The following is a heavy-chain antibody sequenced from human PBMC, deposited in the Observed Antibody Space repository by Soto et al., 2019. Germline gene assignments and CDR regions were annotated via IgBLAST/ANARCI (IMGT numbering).Heavy chain of an antibody. V-gene: IGHV1-69*01. CDR2: IIPVFGTT. J-gene: IGHJ4*02. CDR3: ARGGSPYVWFNEF. D-gene: IGHD3-16*01. Sequence: QGQPVQSGPEVKKPGSSVKVSCKDSGGLFSSFAINWVRQAPGQGLEWLGGIIPVFGTTNYAERFQGRVTITADESTNTAYMELSSLTSGDTAMYYCARGGSPYVWFNEFWGQGTLVTVSS. CDR1: GGLFSSFA.